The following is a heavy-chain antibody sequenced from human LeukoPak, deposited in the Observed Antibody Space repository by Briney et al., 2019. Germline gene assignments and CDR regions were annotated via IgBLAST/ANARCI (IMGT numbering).Heavy chain of an antibody. CDR2: IYPGDSDT. Sequence: GESLKISCKGSGYSFTSYWIGWVRQMPGKGLEWMGIIYPGDSDTRYFPSFDGQVTLSADRSISTAYLQWSSLKASDTAMYYCARPHSGSYYGALDNWGQGTLVTVSS. CDR1: GYSFTSYW. J-gene: IGHJ4*02. D-gene: IGHD1-26*01. V-gene: IGHV5-51*01. CDR3: ARPHSGSYYGALDN.